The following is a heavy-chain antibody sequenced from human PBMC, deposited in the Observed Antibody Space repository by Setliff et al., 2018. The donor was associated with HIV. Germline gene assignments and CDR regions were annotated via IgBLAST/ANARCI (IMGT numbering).Heavy chain of an antibody. Sequence: AASVKVSCKASGYTFTTYGISWVRQAPGHGLEWMGWISPYIGHTNYAQNFQGRVTMTIDTSTSTAYMELRSLRPDDTAVYYCARGYGAFDIWGQGTMVTVSS. CDR2: ISPYIGHT. CDR3: ARGYGAFDI. D-gene: IGHD4-17*01. CDR1: GYTFTTYG. V-gene: IGHV1-18*01. J-gene: IGHJ3*02.